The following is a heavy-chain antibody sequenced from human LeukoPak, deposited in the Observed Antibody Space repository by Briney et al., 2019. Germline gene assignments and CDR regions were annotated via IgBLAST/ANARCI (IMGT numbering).Heavy chain of an antibody. J-gene: IGHJ6*03. V-gene: IGHV1-69*05. CDR2: MIPIFGTA. D-gene: IGHD3-3*01. Sequence: GASVKVSCKASGCTFSSYAISWVRQAPGQGLEWMGGMIPIFGTANYAQKFQGRVTITTDESTSTAYMELSSLRSEDTAVYYCARDSDFWSGYSETNYYYYYYMDVWGKGTTVTVSS. CDR1: GCTFSSYA. CDR3: ARDSDFWSGYSETNYYYYYYMDV.